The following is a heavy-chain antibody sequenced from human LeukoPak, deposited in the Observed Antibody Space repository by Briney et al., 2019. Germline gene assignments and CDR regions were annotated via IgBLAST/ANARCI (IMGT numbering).Heavy chain of an antibody. CDR1: GFTFSSYA. CDR3: ARDLVTLIRGVFDP. D-gene: IGHD3-10*01. V-gene: IGHV3-48*03. CDR2: ISSSGSTM. J-gene: IGHJ5*02. Sequence: GGSLRLSCAASGFTFSSYAMSWVRQAPGKGLEWVSYISSSGSTMYYADSVKGRFTISRDNAKNSLYLQMNSLRAEDTAVYYCARDLVTLIRGVFDPWGQGTLVTVSS.